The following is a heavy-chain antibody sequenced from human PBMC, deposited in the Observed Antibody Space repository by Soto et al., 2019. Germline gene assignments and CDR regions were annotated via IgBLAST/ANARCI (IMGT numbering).Heavy chain of an antibody. V-gene: IGHV1-18*01. D-gene: IGHD4-4*01. J-gene: IGHJ5*02. Sequence: QVQLVQSGAEVKKPGASVKVSCKASGYTFTSYGISWVRQAPGQGLEWMGWISAYNGNTNYAQKLQGRVTMTTDTSTSTDYMELRSLRSDDTAVYYCARELPLEGLQKNWFDPWGQGTLVTVSS. CDR3: ARELPLEGLQKNWFDP. CDR1: GYTFTSYG. CDR2: ISAYNGNT.